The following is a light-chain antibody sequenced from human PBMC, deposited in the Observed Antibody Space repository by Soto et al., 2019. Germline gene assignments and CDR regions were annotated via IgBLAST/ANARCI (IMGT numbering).Light chain of an antibody. CDR3: QQRSSWPLT. J-gene: IGKJ4*01. CDR1: QGVSRF. V-gene: IGKV3-11*01. Sequence: EIVLTQSPATLSLSPGERAALSCRASQGVSRFLAWYQQKPGQAPRLLIYDASNRATGIPARFSGSGSCTDFTLAISSLEPEDFAVYYCQQRSSWPLTFGGGTMVEIK. CDR2: DAS.